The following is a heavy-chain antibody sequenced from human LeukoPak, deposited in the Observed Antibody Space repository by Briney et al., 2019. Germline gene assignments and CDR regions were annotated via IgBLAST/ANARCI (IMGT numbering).Heavy chain of an antibody. CDR1: GYTFTGYY. J-gene: IGHJ4*02. CDR3: ARVYYGSGSDSDY. D-gene: IGHD3-10*01. Sequence: LGASVKVSCKASGYTFTGYYMHWVRQAPGQGLEWMGWINPNSGGTNYAQKFQGRVTMTRDTSISTAYMELSRLRSDDTAVYYCARVYYGSGSDSDYWGQGTLVTVSS. V-gene: IGHV1-2*03. CDR2: INPNSGGT.